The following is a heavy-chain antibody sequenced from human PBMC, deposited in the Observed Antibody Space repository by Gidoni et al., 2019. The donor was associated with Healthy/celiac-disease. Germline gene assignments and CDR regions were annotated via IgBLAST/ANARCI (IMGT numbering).Heavy chain of an antibody. CDR1: GGSISSGGYY. V-gene: IGHV4-31*03. D-gene: IGHD2-15*01. J-gene: IGHJ6*03. CDR3: AREAVVAATEYYYYYYMDV. CDR2: IYYSGST. Sequence: QVQLQESGPGLVKPSQTLSLTCTVSGGSISSGGYYWSWIRQHPGKGLEWIGYIYYSGSTYYNPSLKSRVTISVDTSKNQFSLKLSSVTAADTAVYYCAREAVVAATEYYYYYYMDVWGKGTTVTVSS.